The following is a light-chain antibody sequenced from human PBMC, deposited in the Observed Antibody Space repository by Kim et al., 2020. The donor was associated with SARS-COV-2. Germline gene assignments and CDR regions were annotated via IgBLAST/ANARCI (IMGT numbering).Light chain of an antibody. CDR3: QAWDTSTGV. Sequence: SVSPGQTASITCSGDKLGDKYACWYQQKPGQSPVLVIYQDSKRPSGIPERFSGSNSGNTATLTISGTQAMDEADYYCQAWDTSTGVFGTGTKVTVL. CDR1: KLGDKY. J-gene: IGLJ1*01. CDR2: QDS. V-gene: IGLV3-1*01.